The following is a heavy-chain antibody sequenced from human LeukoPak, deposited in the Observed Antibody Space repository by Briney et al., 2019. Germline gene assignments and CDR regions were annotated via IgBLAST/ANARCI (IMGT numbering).Heavy chain of an antibody. V-gene: IGHV1-69*06. CDR1: GGTFSSYA. J-gene: IGHJ5*02. CDR3: ARGTYYYGSGSLHH. CDR2: IIPIFGTA. Sequence: AASVKVSCKASGGTFSSYAISWVRQAPGQGLEWMGGIIPIFGTANYAQKFQGRVTITADKSTSTAYMELSSLRSEDTAVYYCARGTYYYGSGSLHHWGQGTLVTVSS. D-gene: IGHD3-10*01.